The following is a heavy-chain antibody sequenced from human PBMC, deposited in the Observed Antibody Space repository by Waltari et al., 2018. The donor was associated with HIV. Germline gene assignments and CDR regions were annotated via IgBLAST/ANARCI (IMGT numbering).Heavy chain of an antibody. V-gene: IGHV3-9*01. Sequence: EVQLVESGGGLVQPGRSLRLSCAASGFTVHDYPLLGVRQSPGKGLEWVSGISWNSGITDYGDSVKGRFTISRDNAKNSLYLQMNSLTVEDTAFYYCAKGGSHLTIFEAWFDSWGQGTLVTVSS. D-gene: IGHD3-3*01. CDR3: AKGGSHLTIFEAWFDS. J-gene: IGHJ5*01. CDR2: ISWNSGIT. CDR1: GFTVHDYP.